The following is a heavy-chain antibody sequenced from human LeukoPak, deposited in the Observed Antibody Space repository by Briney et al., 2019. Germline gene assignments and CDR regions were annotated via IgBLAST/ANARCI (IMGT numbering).Heavy chain of an antibody. J-gene: IGHJ4*02. CDR2: ISPYNGNT. Sequence: ASVKVSCKASGYTFTTYGISWLRQAPGQGLEWMGWISPYNGNTDYAQKVQGRVSMTTDTSTSTAYMELRSLRSDDTAVYYCARDKVEMATIFDYWGQGTLVSVSS. CDR3: ARDKVEMATIFDY. D-gene: IGHD5-24*01. V-gene: IGHV1-18*01. CDR1: GYTFTTYG.